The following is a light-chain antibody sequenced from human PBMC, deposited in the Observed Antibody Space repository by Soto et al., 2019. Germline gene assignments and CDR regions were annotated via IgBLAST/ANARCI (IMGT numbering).Light chain of an antibody. Sequence: IVMTQSPATLSLSPWERATLSCRASQSVGKYLVWYQQKPGQAPRLLIYDASNRAPGIPARFSGSGSGTDFTLTISSLEPEDFAVYYCQQYNNWPPTFGQGTRLEIK. V-gene: IGKV3-11*01. CDR3: QQYNNWPPT. J-gene: IGKJ5*01. CDR1: QSVGKY. CDR2: DAS.